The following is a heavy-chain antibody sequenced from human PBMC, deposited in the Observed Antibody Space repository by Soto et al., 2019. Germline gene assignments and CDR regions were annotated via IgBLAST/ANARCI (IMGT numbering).Heavy chain of an antibody. J-gene: IGHJ4*02. CDR1: GFTFSSYA. V-gene: IGHV3-23*01. D-gene: IGHD3-22*01. Sequence: GGSLRLSCAASGFTFSSYAMSWVRQAPGKGLEWVSAISGSGGSTYYADSVKGRFTISRDNSKNTLYLQMNSLRAEDTAVYYCAKEAYYYDSSGYAFDYWGQGTPVTVSS. CDR2: ISGSGGST. CDR3: AKEAYYYDSSGYAFDY.